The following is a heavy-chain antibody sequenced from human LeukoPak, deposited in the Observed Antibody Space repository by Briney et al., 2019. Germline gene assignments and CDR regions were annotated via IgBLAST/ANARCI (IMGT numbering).Heavy chain of an antibody. CDR1: GFTFSSYS. V-gene: IGHV3-21*01. D-gene: IGHD6-13*01. CDR2: ISSSSSYI. CDR3: ARVLWEGIAAAALQGY. J-gene: IGHJ4*02. Sequence: PGGSLRLSCAASGFTFSSYSMNWVRQAPGKGLEWVSSISSSSSYIYYADSVKGRFTISRDNAKNSLYLQMNSLRAEDTAVYYCARVLWEGIAAAALQGYWGQGTLVTVSS.